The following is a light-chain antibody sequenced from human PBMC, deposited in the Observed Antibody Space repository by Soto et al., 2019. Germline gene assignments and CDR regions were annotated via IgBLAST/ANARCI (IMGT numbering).Light chain of an antibody. CDR2: AAS. Sequence: DIQMTQSPSSLSASVGDRVTITCRASQGISNYLAWYQKKPGRVPTLLISAASTLQSGVPSRFSGGGSGTDFTLTITSLQPEDVATYYCQRYNDGSTFGQGTKVEI. CDR1: QGISNY. V-gene: IGKV1-27*01. J-gene: IGKJ1*01. CDR3: QRYNDGST.